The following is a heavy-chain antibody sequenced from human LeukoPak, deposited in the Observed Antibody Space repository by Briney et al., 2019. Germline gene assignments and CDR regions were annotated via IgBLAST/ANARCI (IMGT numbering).Heavy chain of an antibody. J-gene: IGHJ4*02. CDR2: IYYSGST. CDR1: GGSIRSYY. V-gene: IGHV4-59*12. CDR3: ARSRDAFEYQLLFDY. Sequence: PSETLSLTCTVSGGSIRSYYWSWIRQPPGERLEWIGYIYYSGSTNYNPSLKSRVTISVDRSKNQFSLKLSSVTAADTAVYYCARSRDAFEYQLLFDYWGQGTLVTISS. D-gene: IGHD2-2*01.